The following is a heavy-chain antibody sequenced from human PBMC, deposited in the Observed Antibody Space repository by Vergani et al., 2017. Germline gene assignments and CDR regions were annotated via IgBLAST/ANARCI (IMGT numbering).Heavy chain of an antibody. CDR3: ARGVKYSSGWFFDY. V-gene: IGHV1-2*02. J-gene: IGHJ4*02. CDR2: INPNSGGT. D-gene: IGHD6-19*01. Sequence: QVQLVQSGAEVKKSGASVKVSCKASGYTFTGYYMHWVRQAPGQGLEWMGWINPNSGGTNYAQKFQGRVTMTRDTSTSTVYMELSRLRSDDTAVYYCARGVKYSSGWFFDYWGQGTLVTVSS. CDR1: GYTFTGYY.